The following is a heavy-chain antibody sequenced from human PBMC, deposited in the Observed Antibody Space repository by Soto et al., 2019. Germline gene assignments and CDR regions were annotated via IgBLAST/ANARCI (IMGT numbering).Heavy chain of an antibody. CDR3: ARSARRHFYY. CDR2: INHSGST. J-gene: IGHJ4*02. V-gene: IGHV4-34*01. Sequence: SETLSLTCAVYGGSFSCYYWSWIRQPPGKGLEWIGEINHSGSTNYNPSLKSRVTISVDTSKNQFSLKLSSVTAADTAVYYCARSARRHFYYWGQGTLVTAPQ. CDR1: GGSFSCYY.